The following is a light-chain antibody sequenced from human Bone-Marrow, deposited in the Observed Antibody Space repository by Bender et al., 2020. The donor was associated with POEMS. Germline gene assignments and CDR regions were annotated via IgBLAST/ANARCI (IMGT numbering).Light chain of an antibody. CDR1: SSEVRSYTL. CDR2: EGS. V-gene: IGLV2-14*02. CDR3: GSYAGSNKNV. Sequence: SALTQPASVSGSPGQSITISCGGSSSEVRSYTLVSWYQQYPGKAPKLIIYEGSKRPSGVPNRFSGSKSGNTASLTVSGLQAEDEADYYCGSYAGSNKNVFGTGTQVTVL. J-gene: IGLJ1*01.